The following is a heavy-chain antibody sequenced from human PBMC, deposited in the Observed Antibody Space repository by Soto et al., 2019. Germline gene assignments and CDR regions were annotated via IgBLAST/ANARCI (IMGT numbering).Heavy chain of an antibody. J-gene: IGHJ2*01. CDR1: AGSVSGDTHY. V-gene: IGHV4-61*01. Sequence: QAQLQESGPGPVKPSETLSLTCTVSAGSVSGDTHYWGWIRQPPGKGLEWIGYIYNSESTNYNPSLKSRVTISVDTSKNQFSLKLSSVTAADTAVYYCARGYRTSWYWFDLWGRGTLVTVSS. CDR2: IYNSEST. D-gene: IGHD6-13*01. CDR3: ARGYRTSWYWFDL.